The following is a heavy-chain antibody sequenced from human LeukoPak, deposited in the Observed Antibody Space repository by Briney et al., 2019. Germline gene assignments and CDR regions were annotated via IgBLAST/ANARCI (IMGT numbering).Heavy chain of an antibody. J-gene: IGHJ3*02. CDR1: GGSIGSYY. Sequence: PSETLSLTCTVSGGSIGSYYWSWIRQPPGKGLEWIGYIYYSGSTNYNPSLKSRVTISVDTSKNQFSLKLSSVTAADTAVYYCARVRQWLVLDFRTTYAFDIWGQGTMVTVSS. V-gene: IGHV4-59*01. D-gene: IGHD6-19*01. CDR3: ARVRQWLVLDFRTTYAFDI. CDR2: IYYSGST.